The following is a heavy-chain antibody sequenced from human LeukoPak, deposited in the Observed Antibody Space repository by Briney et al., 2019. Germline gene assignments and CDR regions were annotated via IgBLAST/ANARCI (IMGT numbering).Heavy chain of an antibody. J-gene: IGHJ4*01. D-gene: IGHD6-19*01. CDR2: IWSSGDNT. V-gene: IGHV3-23*01. CDR3: AKEAGDGWSYFDY. CDR1: GFTVSSYA. Sequence: PGGSLRLSCAASGFTVSSYAMSWVRQAPGKGLEWVSGIWSSGDNTYYADFVKGRFTISRDNAKNTVYLQRFSLRAEYTAVYYCAKEAGDGWSYFDYWGQGTLVTVSS.